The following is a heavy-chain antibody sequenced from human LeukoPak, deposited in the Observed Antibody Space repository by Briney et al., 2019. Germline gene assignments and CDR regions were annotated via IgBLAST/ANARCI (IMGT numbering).Heavy chain of an antibody. D-gene: IGHD2-15*01. CDR2: IYYSGST. V-gene: IGHV4-39*07. CDR3: ARGGYCSGGSCPSHWFDP. Sequence: NPSETLSLTCTVSGGSISSYYWSWIRQPPGKGLEWIGSIYYSGSTYYNPSLKSRVTISVDTSKNQFSLKLSSVTAADTAVYYCARGGYCSGGSCPSHWFDPWGQGTLVTVSS. CDR1: GGSISSYY. J-gene: IGHJ5*02.